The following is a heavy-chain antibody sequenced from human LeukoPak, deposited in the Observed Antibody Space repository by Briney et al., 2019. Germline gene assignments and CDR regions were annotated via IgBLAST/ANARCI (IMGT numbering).Heavy chain of an antibody. CDR1: GGSISGYY. J-gene: IGHJ6*02. D-gene: IGHD1-26*01. V-gene: IGHV4-59*01. CDR3: ARDPGSYYYYYGMDV. Sequence: PSETLSLTCTVSGGSISGYYWAWIRQPPGKGLEWIGYIYYSGSTNYNPSLKSRVTISVDTSKNQFSLKLSSVTATDTAVYYCARDPGSYYYYYGMDVWGQGTTVTVSS. CDR2: IYYSGST.